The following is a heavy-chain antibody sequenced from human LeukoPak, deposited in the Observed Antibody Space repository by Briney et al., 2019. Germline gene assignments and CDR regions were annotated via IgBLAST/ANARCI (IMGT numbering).Heavy chain of an antibody. Sequence: GGSLRLSCAASGFTFSSYAMSWVRQAPGKGLEWVSAISGSGGSTYYADSVKGRFTISRDNSKNTLYLQMNSLRAEDTAVYYCANQDDLWSGYYFDYWGQGTLVTVSS. CDR2: ISGSGGST. CDR3: ANQDDLWSGYYFDY. D-gene: IGHD3-3*01. CDR1: GFTFSSYA. J-gene: IGHJ4*02. V-gene: IGHV3-23*01.